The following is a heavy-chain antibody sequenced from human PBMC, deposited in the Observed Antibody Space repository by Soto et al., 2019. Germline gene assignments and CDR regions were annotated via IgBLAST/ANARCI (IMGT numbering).Heavy chain of an antibody. CDR2: ISTSSRTI. J-gene: IGHJ5*02. CDR3: ASALVSAATRWYNCFDP. V-gene: IGHV3-48*01. Sequence: PGGSLRLSCAASGFTFSSYSMNWVRQAPGKGLEWVSYISTSSRTIFYADSVKGRFTISRDNAKNSLYLEMNSLRAEDTALYYCASALVSAATRWYNCFDPWSQGTLVTVSS. CDR1: GFTFSSYS. D-gene: IGHD2-15*01.